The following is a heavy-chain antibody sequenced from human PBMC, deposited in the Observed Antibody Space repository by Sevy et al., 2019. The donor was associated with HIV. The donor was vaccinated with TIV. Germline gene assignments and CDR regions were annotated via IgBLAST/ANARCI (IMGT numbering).Heavy chain of an antibody. CDR1: GGSLSDYG. CDR2: IIPRVGLT. D-gene: IGHD2-21*01. V-gene: IGHV1-69*10. CDR3: ASVRPHAGDSYFFAS. J-gene: IGHJ4*02. Sequence: ASVKVSCKASGGSLSDYGMNWVRQAPGQGLEWTGGIIPRVGLTNYAQKFHDRVTITADESTSTVYIEVRRLTSEDTGVYYSASVRPHAGDSYFFASWGQGTLVTVSS.